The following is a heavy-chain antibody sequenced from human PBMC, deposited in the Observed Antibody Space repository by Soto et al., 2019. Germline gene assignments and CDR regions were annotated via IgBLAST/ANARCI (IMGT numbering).Heavy chain of an antibody. D-gene: IGHD3-22*01. J-gene: IGHJ4*02. CDR1: GFTFSGDW. CDR2: MSPNGNNQ. V-gene: IGHV3-30-3*01. Sequence: VQLVESGGGLVQPGGSLRLSCRDSGFTFSGDWMHWVRQAPGKGLEWVAVMSPNGNNQYYADSVKGRFTISRDTSKSTLYLQMTSLRPDDTAVYYCATGANFYYDTSRYWGQGTLVTVSS. CDR3: ATGANFYYDTSRY.